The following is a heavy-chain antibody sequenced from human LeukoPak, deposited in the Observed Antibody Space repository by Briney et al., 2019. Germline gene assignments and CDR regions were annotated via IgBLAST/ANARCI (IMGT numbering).Heavy chain of an antibody. Sequence: SVKVSCKASGYTFSSYGITWVRQAPGQGLEWMGGIIPIVGTANYAQKFQGRVTITADESTSTAYMELSSLRYEDTAVYYCARDCSGANCPFDYWGQGTLVTVSS. CDR2: IIPIVGTA. V-gene: IGHV1-69*13. D-gene: IGHD2-15*01. CDR3: ARDCSGANCPFDY. CDR1: GYTFSSYG. J-gene: IGHJ4*02.